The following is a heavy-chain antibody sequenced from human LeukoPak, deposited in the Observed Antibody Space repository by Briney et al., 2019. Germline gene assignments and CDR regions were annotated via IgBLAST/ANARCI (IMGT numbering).Heavy chain of an antibody. Sequence: GGSLRLSCAASGFTFSSYWMHWVRQAPGKGLVWVSRINSDGSSTSYADSVKGRFTISRDNAKNTLYLQMNSLRAEDTAVYYCARVKDPGDYYYDSSGDAFDIWGQGTMVTVSS. D-gene: IGHD3-22*01. CDR2: INSDGSST. CDR3: ARVKDPGDYYYDSSGDAFDI. V-gene: IGHV3-74*01. J-gene: IGHJ3*02. CDR1: GFTFSSYW.